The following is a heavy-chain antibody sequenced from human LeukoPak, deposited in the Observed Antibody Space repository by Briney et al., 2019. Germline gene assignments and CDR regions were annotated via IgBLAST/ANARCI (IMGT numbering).Heavy chain of an antibody. Sequence: PSETLSLTCTVSGGSISSYYWSWIRQPPGKGLEWIGYIYYSGSTNYNPSLQSRVTMSVDTSKNQFSLKLTSVTAADTAVYYCARVEGSSWSHDYWGQGTLVTVSS. CDR2: IYYSGST. J-gene: IGHJ4*02. V-gene: IGHV4-59*12. CDR3: ARVEGSSWSHDY. D-gene: IGHD6-13*01. CDR1: GGSISSYY.